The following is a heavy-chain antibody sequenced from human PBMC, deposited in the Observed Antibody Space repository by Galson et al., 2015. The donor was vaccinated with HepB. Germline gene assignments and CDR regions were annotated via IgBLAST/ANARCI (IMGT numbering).Heavy chain of an antibody. J-gene: IGHJ6*02. CDR2: IDHSDSYT. Sequence: SGAEVKKPGESLRISSKGSGYRFTTYWIRWVRQMPGKGLDGMGRIDHSDSYTNYSPSFQGHVTISADKSISSAYMQWSGLKTSDTAVYYCARRPWRRDSRVDDQVLEVEKAPYYYGMDICGQATAVTATS. CDR1: GYRFTTYW. D-gene: IGHD2-2*01. V-gene: IGHV5-10-1*01. CDR3: ARRPWRRDSRVDDQVLEVEKAPYYYGMDI.